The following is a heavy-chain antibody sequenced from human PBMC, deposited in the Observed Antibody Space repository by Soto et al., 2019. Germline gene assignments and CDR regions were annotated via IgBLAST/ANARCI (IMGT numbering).Heavy chain of an antibody. J-gene: IGHJ4*02. CDR1: GYTFTTYS. CDR3: ARGQGTYADY. CDR2: INAGNGNT. V-gene: IGHV1-3*01. D-gene: IGHD3-10*01. Sequence: QVQLVQSGAEVKKPGASVKVSCKASGYTFTTYSVHWVRQAPGQRLEWMGWINAGNGNTKYSQKFQDRVTITRDTSASTAYMELSSLRSEDTTVYDCARGQGTYADYWGQGTLVSVSS.